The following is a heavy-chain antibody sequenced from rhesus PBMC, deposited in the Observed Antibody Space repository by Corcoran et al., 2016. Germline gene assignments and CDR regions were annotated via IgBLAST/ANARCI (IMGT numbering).Heavy chain of an antibody. CDR1: GGSISSGYD. D-gene: IGHD3-16*01. Sequence: QVQLQESGTGVVKPSETLSLTCAVSGGSISSGYDWSWIRQPPGKGLEWIVYIYGCSGNTNYNTSLKNRVTISKDASKTQFSLKLGSVTAANTALYYCARAYYYSGSYPYYGLGSWGQGVVVTVST. V-gene: IGHV4-76*01. J-gene: IGHJ6*01. CDR3: ARAYYYSGSYPYYGLGS. CDR2: IYGCSGNT.